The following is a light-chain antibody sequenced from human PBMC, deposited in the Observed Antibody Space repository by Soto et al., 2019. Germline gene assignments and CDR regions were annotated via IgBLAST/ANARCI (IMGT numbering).Light chain of an antibody. V-gene: IGKV1-9*01. CDR2: VAS. CDR1: QVISSF. J-gene: IGKJ4*01. CDR3: QQFNSYPLT. Sequence: DIQLTQSPSFLSASVGARVTITCRASQVISSFLAWYQQKPGKAPKLLIYVASTLQSGVPSRFSGSGSGTEFTLTISSLQAEDFATYYCQQFNSYPLTFGGGTKVEIK.